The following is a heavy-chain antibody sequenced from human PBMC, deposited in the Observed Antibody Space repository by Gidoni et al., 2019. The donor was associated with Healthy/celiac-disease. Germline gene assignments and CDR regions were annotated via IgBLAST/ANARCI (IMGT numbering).Heavy chain of an antibody. CDR2: IFSKDEN. D-gene: IGHD6-25*01. V-gene: IGHV2-26*01. CDR1: GFSLSTARMG. CDR3: ARVEAARGGAWFDP. J-gene: IGHJ5*02. Sequence: VTFKASGPVLVTPTETLPLTCTVSGFSLSTARMGVRWPRQPPGKALEWLAHIFSKDENSYSTSLKSRLTISKDTSKSQGVLTRTNRDPVETAKDYWARVEAARGGAWFDPWGQGTLVTVSS.